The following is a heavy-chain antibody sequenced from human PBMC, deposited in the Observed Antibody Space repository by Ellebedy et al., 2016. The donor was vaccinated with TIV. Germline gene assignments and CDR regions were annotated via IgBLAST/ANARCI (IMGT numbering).Heavy chain of an antibody. D-gene: IGHD3-9*01. CDR1: GFTFSNYA. Sequence: GESLKISCSASGFTFSNYAMHWVRQAPGKGLDFVSAIDSDGGGTYYADSVKGRFTISRDNSKNTLYLQMNSLRAEDTAVYYCARGFLLPDYFNYYYYAMDVWGQGTTVTVSS. CDR3: ARGFLLPDYFNYYYYAMDV. CDR2: IDSDGGGT. J-gene: IGHJ6*02. V-gene: IGHV3-64*04.